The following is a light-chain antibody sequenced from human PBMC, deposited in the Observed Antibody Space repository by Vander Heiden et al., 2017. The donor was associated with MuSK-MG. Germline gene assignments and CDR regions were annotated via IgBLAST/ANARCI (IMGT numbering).Light chain of an antibody. CDR3: GSYSRTSYARTDSVI. CDR1: PRAIGGSNF. V-gene: IGLV2-14*03. Sequence: QSVLTQPAPVSASPGQSITSPCPGTPRAIGGSNFVSWYQQHPGPVPKLIVFIVSYRPSGVSSRFSGSKSANTASLTVSVVQPEDEADDDGGSYSRTSYARTDSVIFGGGTKLTVL. CDR2: IVS. J-gene: IGLJ2*01.